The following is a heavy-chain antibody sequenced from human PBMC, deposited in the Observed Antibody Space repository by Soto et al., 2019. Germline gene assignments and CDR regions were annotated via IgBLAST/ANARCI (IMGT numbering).Heavy chain of an antibody. Sequence: PSETLSLTCAVYGGSFRGYYWSWIRHPPGKGLEWIGEINHGGSANHNPSLKGRVTISVDTSKNQFSLKVSSVTAADTAVYYCARKSRIEARGLLRYHYYAMDARGKVTTVT. CDR1: GGSFRGYY. CDR3: ARKSRIEARGLLRYHYYAMDA. CDR2: INHGGSA. D-gene: IGHD6-6*01. J-gene: IGHJ6*04. V-gene: IGHV4-34*01.